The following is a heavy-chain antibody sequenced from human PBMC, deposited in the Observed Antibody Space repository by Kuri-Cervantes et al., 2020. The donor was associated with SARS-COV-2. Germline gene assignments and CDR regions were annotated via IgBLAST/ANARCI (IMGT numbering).Heavy chain of an antibody. Sequence: GESLKISCAASGFTFSSYGMHWVRQAPGKGLEWVAVISYDGSNKYYADSVKGRFTISRDNSKNTLYLQMNSLRAEDTAVYYCASRVSYYYDSSGYYYGDYWGQGTLVTVSS. J-gene: IGHJ4*02. CDR2: ISYDGSNK. CDR3: ASRVSYYYDSSGYYYGDY. CDR1: GFTFSSYG. D-gene: IGHD3-22*01. V-gene: IGHV3-30*03.